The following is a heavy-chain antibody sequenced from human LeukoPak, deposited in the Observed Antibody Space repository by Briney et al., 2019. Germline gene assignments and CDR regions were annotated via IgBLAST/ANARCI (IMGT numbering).Heavy chain of an antibody. CDR2: IHTNGRT. CDR1: GDSISSYY. Sequence: SETLSLTCTVSGDSISSYYWSWIRQTPGKGLEWIGYIHTNGRTNYSPSLKSRVTMSVDSSKNQLSLMLSSVTPADMAVYYCPRRVPASYGHYLASSGQGTLVTVSS. J-gene: IGHJ4*02. D-gene: IGHD2-2*01. V-gene: IGHV4-4*09. CDR3: PRRVPASYGHYLAS.